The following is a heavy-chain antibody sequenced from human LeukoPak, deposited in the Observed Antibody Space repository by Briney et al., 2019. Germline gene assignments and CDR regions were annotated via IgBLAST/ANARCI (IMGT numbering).Heavy chain of an antibody. J-gene: IGHJ3*02. D-gene: IGHD4/OR15-4a*01. CDR2: IYVSGDT. CDR3: ATDGAYAFDI. Sequence: GGSLRLSCAASGFTVSDFYMSWVRQAPGKGLEWVSLIYVSGDTYYTDSVKGRFTISRDTSENTLYLQMNSLRVEDTAVYYCATDGAYAFDIWGQGTMVTVSS. V-gene: IGHV3-53*01. CDR1: GFTVSDFY.